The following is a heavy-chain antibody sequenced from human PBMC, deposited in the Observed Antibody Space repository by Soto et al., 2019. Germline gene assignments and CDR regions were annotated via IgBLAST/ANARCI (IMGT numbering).Heavy chain of an antibody. V-gene: IGHV4-39*02. CDR3: AREKVTWKSAARGWFDP. D-gene: IGHD6-6*01. CDR2: IYYSGST. Sequence: KPSETLSLTCTVSGGSISSSSYYWGWIRQPPGKGLEWIGSIYYSGSTYYNPSLKSRVTISVDTSKNQFSLKLSSVTAADTAVYYCAREKVTWKSAARGWFDPWGQGTLVTVSS. CDR1: GGSISSSSYY. J-gene: IGHJ5*02.